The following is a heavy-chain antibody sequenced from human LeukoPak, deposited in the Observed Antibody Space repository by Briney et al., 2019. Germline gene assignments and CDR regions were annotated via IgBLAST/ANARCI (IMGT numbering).Heavy chain of an antibody. D-gene: IGHD3-3*01. CDR1: GYTFTSYY. CDR2: INPSGGST. J-gene: IGHJ4*02. Sequence: ASVKVSCKASGYTFTSYYIHWVRQAPRQGLEWMGTINPSGGSTNYAQKFQCRVTMTRDTSTSTVYMELSSLRAEDTAVYYCARDLMYTYYDFWSGYYYFDYWGQGTLVTVSS. V-gene: IGHV1-46*01. CDR3: ARDLMYTYYDFWSGYYYFDY.